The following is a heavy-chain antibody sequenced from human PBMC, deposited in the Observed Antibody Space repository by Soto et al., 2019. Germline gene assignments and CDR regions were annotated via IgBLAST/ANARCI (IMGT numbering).Heavy chain of an antibody. CDR3: ARDSAVAGLYYYYYGMDV. J-gene: IGHJ6*02. Sequence: VASVKVSCKASGYTFTGYYMHWVRQAPGQGLEWMGWINPNSGGTNYAQKFQGWVTMTRDTSISTAYMELSRLRSDDTVVYYCARDSAVAGLYYYYYGMDVWGQGTTVTVSS. CDR1: GYTFTGYY. CDR2: INPNSGGT. D-gene: IGHD6-19*01. V-gene: IGHV1-2*04.